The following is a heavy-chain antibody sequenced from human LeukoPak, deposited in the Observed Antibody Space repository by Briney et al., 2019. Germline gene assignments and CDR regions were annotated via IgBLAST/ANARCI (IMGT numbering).Heavy chain of an antibody. Sequence: SKTLSLTCTVSGGSISSYYWSWIRQPPGKGLEWIAYIYYSGSTDYNPSLKSRVTISLDTSKNQFSLKLSSVTAADTAVYYCARVDYGDYSKAFDYWGQGTLVTVSS. CDR2: IYYSGST. J-gene: IGHJ4*02. CDR1: GGSISSYY. V-gene: IGHV4-59*12. D-gene: IGHD4-17*01. CDR3: ARVDYGDYSKAFDY.